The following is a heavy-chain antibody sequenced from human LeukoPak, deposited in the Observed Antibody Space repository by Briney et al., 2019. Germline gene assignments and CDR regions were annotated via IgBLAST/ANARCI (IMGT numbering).Heavy chain of an antibody. CDR2: IRYDGTSK. Sequence: PAGSLRLSCAASGFTFSSYAMSWVRQAPGKGLEWVTYIRYDGTSKYYADSVKGRFTISRDNSKNTLSLQMNSLRTEDTAVYYCARDVHYYDSSAYSPWGQGTLVTVSS. J-gene: IGHJ5*02. V-gene: IGHV3-30*02. D-gene: IGHD3-22*01. CDR1: GFTFSSYA. CDR3: ARDVHYYDSSAYSP.